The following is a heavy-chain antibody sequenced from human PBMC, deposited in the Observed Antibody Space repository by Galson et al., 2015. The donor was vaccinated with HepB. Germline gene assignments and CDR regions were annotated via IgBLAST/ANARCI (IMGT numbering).Heavy chain of an antibody. D-gene: IGHD3-10*01. CDR3: ARVRGAGLDPHSWFDV. CDR2: IYPDDSDT. CDR1: GYTFSDYY. J-gene: IGHJ5*02. Sequence: QSGAEVKKPGESLKISCEASGYTFSDYYIAWVRQMPGKGLECMGIIYPDDSDTKYSPSFQDQVTFSFDKSVTTAYLQWSGLRASDIGIYYCARVRGAGLDPHSWFDVWSQGTLVTVSS. V-gene: IGHV5-51*03.